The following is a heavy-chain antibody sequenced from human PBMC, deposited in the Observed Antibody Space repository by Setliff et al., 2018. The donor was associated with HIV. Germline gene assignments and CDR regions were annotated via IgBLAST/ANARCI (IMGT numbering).Heavy chain of an antibody. V-gene: IGHV1-69*05. Sequence: SVKVSCKASGDTLSIHPISWVRQAPGRGLDWMGGIIPAFGTPNYAQKFQGRVTITTDESTTTVFMELTGLRSEDTAVYYCARDGSSGWSPVDYWGQGTLVTVSS. D-gene: IGHD6-19*01. CDR1: GDTLSIHP. CDR3: ARDGSSGWSPVDY. J-gene: IGHJ4*02. CDR2: IIPAFGTP.